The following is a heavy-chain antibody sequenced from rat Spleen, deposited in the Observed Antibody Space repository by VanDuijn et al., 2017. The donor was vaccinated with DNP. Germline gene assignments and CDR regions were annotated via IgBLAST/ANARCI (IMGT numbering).Heavy chain of an antibody. V-gene: IGHV2-32*01. Sequence: QVQLKESGPGLVQPSQTLSLTCTVSGFSLNIYHVHWVRQPPGKGLEWLGVMWSDGDTSSNSGLKSRLSISRDTSKSQVFLKMNSLQAEDTATYYCAKGIPDFDYWGQGVMVTVSS. D-gene: IGHD2-2*01. CDR1: GFSLNIYH. CDR2: MWSDGDT. CDR3: AKGIPDFDY. J-gene: IGHJ2*01.